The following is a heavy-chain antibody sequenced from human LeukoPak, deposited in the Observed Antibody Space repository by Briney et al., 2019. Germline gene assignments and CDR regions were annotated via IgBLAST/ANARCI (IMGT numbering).Heavy chain of an antibody. Sequence: SETLSLTCTVSGGSISSYYWSWIRQPPGKGLEYIGYIYYSGGTNYNPSLKSRVTISVDTSKNQFSLKLSSVTAADTAVYYCARVYGSGSYYNGYYYYYMGVWGKGTTVTISS. D-gene: IGHD3-10*01. CDR2: IYYSGGT. CDR1: GGSISSYY. CDR3: ARVYGSGSYYNGYYYYYMGV. V-gene: IGHV4-59*01. J-gene: IGHJ6*03.